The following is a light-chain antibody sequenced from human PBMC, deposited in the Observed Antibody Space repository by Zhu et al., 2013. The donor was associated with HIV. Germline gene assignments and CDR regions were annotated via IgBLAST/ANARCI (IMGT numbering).Light chain of an antibody. V-gene: IGKV3-20*01. Sequence: DIVLTQSPGTLSLSQGERATLSCRASQSVSRTYVAWYQQKPGQAPRLLIHGASSRATGVPDRFSGSGSGTDFTLTISSLEPEDIAVYYCQHYGSSPPITFGQGTRLEIK. CDR3: QHYGSSPPIT. CDR1: QSVSRTY. CDR2: GAS. J-gene: IGKJ5*01.